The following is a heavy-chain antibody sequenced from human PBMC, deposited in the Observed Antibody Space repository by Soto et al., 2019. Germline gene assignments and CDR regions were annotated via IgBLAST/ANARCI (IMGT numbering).Heavy chain of an antibody. CDR3: ACAVARGDNDYYYYYGMDV. V-gene: IGHV1-3*01. CDR2: INPGNGNT. CDR1: GYTFSNFA. Sequence: ASVKVSCKASGYTFSNFAMHWVRQAPGQRLEWMGWINPGNGNTKYSQTFQGRVTITRDTSASTAYMELSSLRSEDTAVYYCACAVARGDNDYYYYYGMDVWGQGTTVTVSS. J-gene: IGHJ6*02.